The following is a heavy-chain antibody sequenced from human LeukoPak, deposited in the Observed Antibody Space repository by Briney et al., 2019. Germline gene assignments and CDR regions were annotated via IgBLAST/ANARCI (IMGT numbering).Heavy chain of an antibody. CDR1: GGSISSYY. CDR2: VYTSGNT. V-gene: IGHV4-4*07. CDR3: ARGTSWVYYMDV. J-gene: IGHJ4*02. D-gene: IGHD1-26*01. Sequence: SETLSLTCTVSGGSISSYYWSWIRQPAGKGLEWIGRVYTSGNTNYNPSLESRVTMSVDTSKNQFSLKLTSVTAADTAVYYCARGTSWVYYMDVWGQGTLVTVSS.